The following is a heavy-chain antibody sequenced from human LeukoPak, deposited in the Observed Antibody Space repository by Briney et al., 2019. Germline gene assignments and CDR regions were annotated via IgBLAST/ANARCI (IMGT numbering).Heavy chain of an antibody. CDR1: GFSLSTSGVG. CDR2: IYWDDDK. V-gene: IGHV2-5*02. J-gene: IGHJ3*02. CDR3: AHSSYYYDSSGYDAFDI. Sequence: SGPTLVKPTQTLTLTCTFSGFSLSTSGVGVGWIRQPPGKALEWLALIYWDDDKRYSPSLKSRLTITKDTSKNPVVLTMTNMDPVDTATYYCAHSSYYYDSSGYDAFDIWGQGTMVTVSS. D-gene: IGHD3-22*01.